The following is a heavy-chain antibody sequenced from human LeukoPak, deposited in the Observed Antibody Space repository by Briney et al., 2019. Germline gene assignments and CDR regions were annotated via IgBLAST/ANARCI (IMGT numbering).Heavy chain of an antibody. Sequence: GESLKISCKGSGYSFATYWIAWVRQMPGKGLEWMGIIYLDESNIRYSPSFQGQVTISADKSISTAYLQWSSLKASDTAIYYCARPPSRGYSSSFEYWGQGTLVTVYS. D-gene: IGHD2-2*03. CDR1: GYSFATYW. CDR2: IYLDESNI. V-gene: IGHV5-51*01. CDR3: ARPPSRGYSSSFEY. J-gene: IGHJ4*02.